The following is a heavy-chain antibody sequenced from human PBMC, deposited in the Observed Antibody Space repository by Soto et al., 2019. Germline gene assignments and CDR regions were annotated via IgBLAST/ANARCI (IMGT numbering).Heavy chain of an antibody. CDR1: GFTFSTDT. CDR2: ISGSGGNT. Sequence: GGSLRLSCVASGFTFSTDTMSWVRQAPGKGLEWVSVISGSGGNTSYADSVQGRFSISRDNATNSLYLQMNSLRGADTAVYYCANVYDSLPLYRYGMDVWGQGTTVTVSS. CDR3: ANVYDSLPLYRYGMDV. V-gene: IGHV3-23*01. D-gene: IGHD4-4*01. J-gene: IGHJ6*02.